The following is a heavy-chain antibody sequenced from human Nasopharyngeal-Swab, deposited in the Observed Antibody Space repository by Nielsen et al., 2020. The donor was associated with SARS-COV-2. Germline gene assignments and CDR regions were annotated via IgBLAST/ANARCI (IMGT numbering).Heavy chain of an antibody. CDR1: GGSISSYY. CDR2: IYYSGST. CDR3: ARGVVAVAGPDFDY. V-gene: IGHV4-59*01. J-gene: IGHJ4*02. Sequence: GSLRLSCTVSGGSISSYYWSWIRQPPGKGLEWIGYIYYSGSTNYNPSLKSRVTISVDTSKNQFSLKLSSVTAADTAVYYCARGVVAVAGPDFDYWGQGTLVTVSS. D-gene: IGHD6-19*01.